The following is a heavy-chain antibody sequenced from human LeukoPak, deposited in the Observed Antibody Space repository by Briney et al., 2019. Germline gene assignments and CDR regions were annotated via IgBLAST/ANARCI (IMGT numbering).Heavy chain of an antibody. CDR3: ARATTSGFDC. Sequence: SETLSLTCTVSDFSISSNYFWGWIRQPPEKGLEWIGSIYHGGSTYYNSSLKSRVTMSVDTSKNQFSLKVTSMTAADTAVYYCARATTSGFDCWGQGTLVTASS. J-gene: IGHJ4*02. V-gene: IGHV4-38-2*02. CDR2: IYHGGST. D-gene: IGHD2/OR15-2a*01. CDR1: DFSISSNYF.